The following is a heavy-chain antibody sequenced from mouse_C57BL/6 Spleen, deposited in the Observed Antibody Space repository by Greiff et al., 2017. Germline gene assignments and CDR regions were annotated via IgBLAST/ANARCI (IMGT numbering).Heavy chain of an antibody. CDR1: GYTFTDYN. D-gene: IGHD1-1*01. CDR3: AREELDYYGSDYFDY. Sequence: VQLQQSGPELVKPGASVKMSCKASGYTFTDYNMHWVKQSHGKSLEWIGYINPNNGGNSYNQKFKGKATLTVNKSSSTAYMELRSLTSEDSAVYYCAREELDYYGSDYFDYWGQGTTLTVSS. J-gene: IGHJ2*01. V-gene: IGHV1-22*01. CDR2: INPNNGGN.